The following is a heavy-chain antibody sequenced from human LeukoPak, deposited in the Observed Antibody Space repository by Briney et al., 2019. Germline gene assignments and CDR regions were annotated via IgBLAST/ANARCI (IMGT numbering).Heavy chain of an antibody. CDR3: ARKGPSSWYMGHAFDI. J-gene: IGHJ3*02. V-gene: IGHV4-61*09. CDR1: GGSISSRSYC. Sequence: PSETLSLTCAVSGGSISSRSYCWSWIRQPAGKGLEWIGHVHISGSTNYNSSLKSRVTISVDTSKNQFSLKLSSVTAADTAVYYCARKGPSSWYMGHAFDIWGQGTMVTVSS. D-gene: IGHD6-13*01. CDR2: VHISGST.